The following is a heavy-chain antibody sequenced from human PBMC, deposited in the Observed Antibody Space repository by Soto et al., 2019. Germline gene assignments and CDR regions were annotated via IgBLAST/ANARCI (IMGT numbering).Heavy chain of an antibody. CDR1: GFTFSSYW. CDR2: IKQDGSEK. J-gene: IGHJ4*02. D-gene: IGHD1-26*01. Sequence: DGSLRLSCASSGFTFSSYWISCVRQAPGKGLEWVANIKQDGSEKYYVDSVKGRFTISRDNAKNSLYLQMNSLRAEDTAVYYCARARIVGATEQGYFDYWGQGTLVTVSS. CDR3: ARARIVGATEQGYFDY. V-gene: IGHV3-7*03.